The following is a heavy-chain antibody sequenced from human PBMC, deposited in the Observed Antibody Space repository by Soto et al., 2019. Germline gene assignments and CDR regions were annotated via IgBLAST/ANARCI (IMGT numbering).Heavy chain of an antibody. D-gene: IGHD3-10*01. V-gene: IGHV4-4*02. CDR1: GASISSGW. Sequence: QVQLQESGPGLVKPSGTLSLTCAVSGASISSGWWTWVRQPPGKGLEWIGETLYSGRTYYNSSLNSRVTISIDKSKKQFSLNLSSVTAADTAVHYCSSRVTDAPTWGQGTLVTVSS. J-gene: IGHJ5*02. CDR2: TLYSGRT. CDR3: SSRVTDAPT.